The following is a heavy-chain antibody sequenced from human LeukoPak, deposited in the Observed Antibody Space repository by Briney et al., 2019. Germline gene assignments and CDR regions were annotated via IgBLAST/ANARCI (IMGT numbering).Heavy chain of an antibody. Sequence: GGSLRLSCAASGFTFSSYAMSWVRQAPGKGLEWVSAISGSVGSTYYADSVKGGFTISRDNSKNTLYLQMNRLRAEDTAVYYCAKAIAAAGATVGYYYYGMDVWGQGTTVTVSS. CDR2: ISGSVGST. V-gene: IGHV3-23*01. J-gene: IGHJ6*02. D-gene: IGHD6-13*01. CDR3: AKAIAAAGATVGYYYYGMDV. CDR1: GFTFSSYA.